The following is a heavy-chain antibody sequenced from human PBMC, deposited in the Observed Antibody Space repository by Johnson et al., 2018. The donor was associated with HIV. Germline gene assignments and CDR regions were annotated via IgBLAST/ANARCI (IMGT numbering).Heavy chain of an antibody. CDR3: AKEESGSFLAFDL. Sequence: QVQLVESGGGVVQPGGSLRLSCAASGFTFSNFGMHWVRQAPGKGLEWVTFIRYDGTNKYYADSVRGLFTISRDNSKNTLDLQMNSLRPEDTAVFYCAKEESGSFLAFDLWGQGTMVTVSS. D-gene: IGHD1-26*01. J-gene: IGHJ3*01. V-gene: IGHV3-30*02. CDR2: IRYDGTNK. CDR1: GFTFSNFG.